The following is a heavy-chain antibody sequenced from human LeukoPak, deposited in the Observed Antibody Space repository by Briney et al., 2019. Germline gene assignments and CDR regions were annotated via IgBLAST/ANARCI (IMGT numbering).Heavy chain of an antibody. V-gene: IGHV3-30*02. CDR1: GFTFSSYG. CDR3: AKDSGTYWVDYYYMDV. J-gene: IGHJ6*03. D-gene: IGHD1-26*01. CDR2: IRYDDSNK. Sequence: GGSLRLSCAASGFTFSSYGMHWVRQAPGKGLEWVAFIRYDDSNKYYTDSVKGRFTISRDNSKNTLYLQMNSLRAEDTAVYYCAKDSGTYWVDYYYMDVWGKGTTVTVSS.